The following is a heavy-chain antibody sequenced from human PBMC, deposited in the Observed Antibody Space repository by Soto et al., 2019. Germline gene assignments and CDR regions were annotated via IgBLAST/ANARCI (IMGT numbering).Heavy chain of an antibody. D-gene: IGHD5-12*01. CDR2: IYYSGST. CDR1: GGSISSSSYY. CDR3: AGGSGYDLGAFDI. Sequence: QLQLQESGPGLVKPSETLSLTCTVSGGSISSSSYYWGWIRQPPGKGLEWIGSIYYSGSTYYNPSLKSRVTISVDTSKNQFSLKLSSVTAADTAVYYCAGGSGYDLGAFDIWGQGTMVTVSS. J-gene: IGHJ3*02. V-gene: IGHV4-39*01.